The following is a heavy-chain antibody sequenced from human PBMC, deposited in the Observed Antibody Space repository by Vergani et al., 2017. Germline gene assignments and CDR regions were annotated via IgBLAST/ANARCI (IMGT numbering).Heavy chain of an antibody. J-gene: IGHJ4*02. V-gene: IGHV4-59*01. Sequence: VQLQESGPGLVKPSETLSLTCTVSGGSISTYYWGWIRQPPGKGLEWIAYIYYTGSTNYNPSLKSRVTISLDTSKNQFSLKLNSVTAADTAVYYCARILWGGSFYFDYWGQGTLVTVSS. CDR1: GGSISTYY. D-gene: IGHD2/OR15-2a*01. CDR2: IYYTGST. CDR3: ARILWGGSFYFDY.